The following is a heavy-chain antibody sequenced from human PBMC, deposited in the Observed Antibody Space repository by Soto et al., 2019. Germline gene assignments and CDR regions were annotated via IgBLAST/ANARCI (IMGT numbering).Heavy chain of an antibody. CDR2: ISYDGTDK. CDR1: GFAFSSYD. V-gene: IGHV3-30*18. D-gene: IGHD3-16*01. J-gene: IGHJ4*02. CDR3: AKALGGSSHFLDY. Sequence: QVQLVESGGGVVQPGRSLRLSCAASGFAFSSYDMHWVRQAPGKGLEWVAVISYDGTDKYYVDSVKGRFTISRDNFRNTLYLQIDSLRAEDTAVFYCAKALGGSSHFLDYGGQGTLVTVSS.